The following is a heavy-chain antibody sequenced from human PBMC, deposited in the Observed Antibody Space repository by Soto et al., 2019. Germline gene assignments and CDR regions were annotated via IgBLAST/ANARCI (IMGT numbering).Heavy chain of an antibody. J-gene: IGHJ4*02. Sequence: SETLSLTCAVSGGSISSGGYSWSWIRQPPGKGLEWIGYIYYSGSTYYNPSLKSRVTISVDTSKNQFSLKLSSVTAADAAVYYCAREYSSGLVRWYFDYWGQGTLVTVSS. CDR2: IYYSGST. D-gene: IGHD6-19*01. CDR3: AREYSSGLVRWYFDY. CDR1: GGSISSGGYS. V-gene: IGHV4-30-2*01.